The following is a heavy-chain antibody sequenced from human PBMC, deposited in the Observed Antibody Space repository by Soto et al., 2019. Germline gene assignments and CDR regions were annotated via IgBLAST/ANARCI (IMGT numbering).Heavy chain of an antibody. Sequence: SETLSLTCTVSGASMNNYYGSWVRQPPGKGLEWIGYMYYSGGSNSNPSLKGRVTISVDTSKNQISRKWTSVTAADTAVYYCVRSGHSFGGVMWGQGTLVTVSS. CDR3: VRSGHSFGGVM. D-gene: IGHD3-16*01. J-gene: IGHJ4*02. CDR2: MYYSGGS. V-gene: IGHV4-59*01. CDR1: GASMNNYY.